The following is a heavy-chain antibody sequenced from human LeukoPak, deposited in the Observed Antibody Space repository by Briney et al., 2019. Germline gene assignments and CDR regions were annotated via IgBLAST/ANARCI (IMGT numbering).Heavy chain of an antibody. D-gene: IGHD6-19*01. CDR1: GFTFSSYW. V-gene: IGHV3-7*01. Sequence: PGGSLRLSCAASGFTFSSYWMSWVRQAPGKGLEWVANIKQDGSEKYYVDSVKGRFTISRDNAKNSLYLQMNSLRAEDTAVYYCARVASYSSGGAFDYWGQGTLVTVSS. J-gene: IGHJ4*02. CDR3: ARVASYSSGGAFDY. CDR2: IKQDGSEK.